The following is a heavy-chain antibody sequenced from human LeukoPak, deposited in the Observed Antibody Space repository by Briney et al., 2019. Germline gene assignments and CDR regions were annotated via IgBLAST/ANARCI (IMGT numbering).Heavy chain of an antibody. V-gene: IGHV3-23*01. D-gene: IGHD1-14*01. Sequence: GGSLRLSCAASGFTCSSYDMSWVRQAPGKRLAWVSTISNSDYSTYYADSVKGRFTISRANSENTLYLQMNNLRAEDTAVYYCAKATGYLLWGQGTLVTVSS. CDR1: GFTCSSYD. J-gene: IGHJ4*02. CDR3: AKATGYLL. CDR2: ISNSDYST.